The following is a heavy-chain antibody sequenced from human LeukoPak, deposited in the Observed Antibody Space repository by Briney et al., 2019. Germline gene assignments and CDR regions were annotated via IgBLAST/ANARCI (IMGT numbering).Heavy chain of an antibody. V-gene: IGHV1-2*02. CDR2: INPNSGGT. Sequence: ASVKVSCKASGYTFTGYYMHWVRPAPGQGLEWMGWINPNSGGTNYAQKFQGRVTMTRDTSISTAYMELSRLRSDDTAVYYCARAGHYDFWSGLKDYWGQGTLVTVSS. J-gene: IGHJ4*02. CDR1: GYTFTGYY. D-gene: IGHD3-3*01. CDR3: ARAGHYDFWSGLKDY.